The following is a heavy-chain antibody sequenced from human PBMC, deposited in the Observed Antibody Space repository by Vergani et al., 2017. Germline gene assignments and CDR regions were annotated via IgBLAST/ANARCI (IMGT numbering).Heavy chain of an antibody. CDR3: ARWAADPSDYYYYMDV. CDR2: IYTSGST. Sequence: QVQLQESGPGLVKPSQTLSLTCTVSGGSISSGSYYWSWIRQPAGKGLEWIGRIYTSGSTNYNPSLKSRVTMSVDMSKNQFSLKLSSVTAADTAVYYCARWAADPSDYYYYMDVWGKGTTVTVSS. J-gene: IGHJ6*03. CDR1: GGSISSGSYY. V-gene: IGHV4-61*02. D-gene: IGHD6-13*01.